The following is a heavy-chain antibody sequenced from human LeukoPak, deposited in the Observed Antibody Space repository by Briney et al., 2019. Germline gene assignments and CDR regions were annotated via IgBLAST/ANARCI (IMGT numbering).Heavy chain of an antibody. CDR2: IYYSGST. CDR1: GGSISSYY. CDR3: ARDLYYGSGSYYSLYYNYYMDV. Sequence: SETLSLTCTVSGGSISSYYWSWIRQPPGKGLEWIGYIYYSGSTNYNPSLKSRVTISVDTSKNQFSLKLSSVTAADTAVYYCARDLYYGSGSYYSLYYNYYMDVWGKGTTVTVSS. V-gene: IGHV4-59*01. D-gene: IGHD3-10*01. J-gene: IGHJ6*03.